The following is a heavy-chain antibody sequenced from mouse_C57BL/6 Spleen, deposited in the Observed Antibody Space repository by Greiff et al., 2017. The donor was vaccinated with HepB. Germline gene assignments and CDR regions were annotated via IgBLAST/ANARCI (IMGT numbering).Heavy chain of an antibody. CDR2: IYPGNSDT. CDR1: GYTFTSYW. Sequence: VQLQQSGTVLARPGASVKMSCKTSGYTFTSYWMHWVKQRPGQGLEWIGAIYPGNSDTSYNQKFKGKAKLTAVTSASTAYMELSSLTNEDPAVYYCTRHPIYYDYDGGFAYWGQGTLVTVSA. CDR3: TRHPIYYDYDGGFAY. D-gene: IGHD2-4*01. V-gene: IGHV1-5*01. J-gene: IGHJ3*01.